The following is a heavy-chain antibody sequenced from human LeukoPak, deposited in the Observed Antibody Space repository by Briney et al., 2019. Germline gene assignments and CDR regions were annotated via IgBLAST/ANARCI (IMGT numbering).Heavy chain of an antibody. CDR2: IYSSGTT. J-gene: IGHJ4*02. CDR3: GRRPAVDGPIDN. Sequence: SEALSLTCVVSGGSLHLSFWTWGRQRPGEGLWCGGRIYSSGTTEYSPSLKRRLTISIDTSKNQFSLRLASVTAADTAVYYSGRRPAVDGPIDNWGQGILVAVSS. CDR1: GGSLHLSF. V-gene: IGHV4-59*01. D-gene: IGHD3/OR15-3a*01.